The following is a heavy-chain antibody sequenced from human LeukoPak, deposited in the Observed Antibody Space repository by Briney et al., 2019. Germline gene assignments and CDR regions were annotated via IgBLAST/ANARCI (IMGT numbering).Heavy chain of an antibody. CDR2: IIPIFGSA. CDR3: ASYCSSTSCYTEGIVDV. Sequence: ASVKVSCKASGGTFSSYAISWVRQAPGQGLEWMGGIIPIFGSANYAQKFQGRVTITTDESTSTAYMELSSLRSEDTAVYYCASYCSSTSCYTEGIVDVWGKGTTVTVSS. D-gene: IGHD2-2*02. J-gene: IGHJ6*04. CDR1: GGTFSSYA. V-gene: IGHV1-69*05.